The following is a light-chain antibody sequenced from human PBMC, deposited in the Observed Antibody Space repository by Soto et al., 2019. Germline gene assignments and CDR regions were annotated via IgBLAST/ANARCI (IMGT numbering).Light chain of an antibody. CDR1: SSNIGRNT. CDR3: AAWDDSLNAWA. J-gene: IGLJ3*02. CDR2: GSD. V-gene: IGLV1-44*01. Sequence: QSVLTQPPSASGTPGQRGTISCSGSSSNIGRNTVKWYRQLPGTAPKLLIGGSDQRPAGVTDRFSGSQSGTSASLAISGLQSEDEADYICAAWDDSLNAWAFGGGTKVTVL.